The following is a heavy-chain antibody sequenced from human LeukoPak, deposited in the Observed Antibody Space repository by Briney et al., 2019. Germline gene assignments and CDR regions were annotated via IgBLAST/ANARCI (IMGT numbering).Heavy chain of an antibody. J-gene: IGHJ4*02. Sequence: SVKVSCKASGGTFSRYTISWVRQRPGQGLEWMGGITPLFGTANYAQKFQGRVTITADESASTAYMELSSLRSEDTAVYYCARAYKAWIQLWLTHITDRYEMFDYWGQGTLVTVSS. CDR2: ITPLFGTA. CDR1: GGTFSRYT. V-gene: IGHV1-69*13. CDR3: ARAYKAWIQLWLTHITDRYEMFDY. D-gene: IGHD5-18*01.